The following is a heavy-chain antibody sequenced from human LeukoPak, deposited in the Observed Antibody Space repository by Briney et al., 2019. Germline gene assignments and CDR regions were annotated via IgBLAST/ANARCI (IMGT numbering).Heavy chain of an antibody. V-gene: IGHV4-61*02. D-gene: IGHD6-13*01. CDR3: GRYSSSWLPGGWFDP. CDR2: IYTSGST. Sequence: SETLPLTCTVSGGSISSGGYYWSWIRQPAGKGLEWIGRIYTSGSTNYNPSLKSRVTISVDTSKNQFSLKLSSVTAADTAVYYCGRYSSSWLPGGWFDPWGQGTLVTVSS. J-gene: IGHJ5*02. CDR1: GGSISSGGYY.